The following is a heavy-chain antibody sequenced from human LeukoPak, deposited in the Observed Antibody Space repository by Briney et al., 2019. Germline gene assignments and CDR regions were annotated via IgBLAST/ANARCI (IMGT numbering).Heavy chain of an antibody. V-gene: IGHV4-34*01. J-gene: IGHJ4*02. Sequence: SETLSLTCAVYGGSFSGYYWSWIRQPPGKRLEWIGEINHSGSTNYNPSLKSRVTISVDTSKNQFSLKLSSVTAADTAVYYCARSRWLQFGRALDYWGQGTLVTVSS. CDR3: ARSRWLQFGRALDY. CDR2: INHSGST. D-gene: IGHD5-24*01. CDR1: GGSFSGYY.